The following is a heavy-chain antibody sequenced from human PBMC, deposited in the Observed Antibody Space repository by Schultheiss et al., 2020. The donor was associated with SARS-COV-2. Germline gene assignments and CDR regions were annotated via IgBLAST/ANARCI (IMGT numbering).Heavy chain of an antibody. CDR1: GFTFSSYG. Sequence: GGSLRLSCAASGFTFSSYGMHWVRQAPGKGLEWVAVIWYDGSNKYYADSVKGRFTISRDNSKNTLYLQMNSLRAEGTAVYYCARDPALTGSGSYYGMDVWGQGTTVTVSS. CDR2: IWYDGSNK. V-gene: IGHV3-33*01. CDR3: ARDPALTGSGSYYGMDV. D-gene: IGHD3-10*01. J-gene: IGHJ6*02.